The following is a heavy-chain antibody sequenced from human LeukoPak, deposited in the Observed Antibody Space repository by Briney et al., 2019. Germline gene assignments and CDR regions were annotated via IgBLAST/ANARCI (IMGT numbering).Heavy chain of an antibody. D-gene: IGHD2-21*02. V-gene: IGHV3-20*04. Sequence: GSLRLSCAASGFTFDDYGMSWVRQAPGKGLEWVSGINWNGGSTGYADSVKGRFTISRDNAKNSLYLQMNSLRAEDTALYYCARGQACGGDCYENFDYWGQGTLVTVSS. J-gene: IGHJ4*02. CDR2: INWNGGST. CDR1: GFTFDDYG. CDR3: ARGQACGGDCYENFDY.